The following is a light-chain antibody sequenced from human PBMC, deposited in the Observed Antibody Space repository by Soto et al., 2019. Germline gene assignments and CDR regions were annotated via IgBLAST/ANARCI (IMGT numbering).Light chain of an antibody. J-gene: IGKJ1*01. CDR2: GAS. CDR3: QQYGSSSWT. V-gene: IGKV3-20*01. CDR1: QSVSSSY. Sequence: TQSPGPLSLSPGEETTLSRTASQSVSSSYLAWYQQKPGQAPRLLIYGASSRATGIPDRFSGSGSGTDFTLTISRLEPEDFAVYYCQQYGSSSWTFGQGTKVDIK.